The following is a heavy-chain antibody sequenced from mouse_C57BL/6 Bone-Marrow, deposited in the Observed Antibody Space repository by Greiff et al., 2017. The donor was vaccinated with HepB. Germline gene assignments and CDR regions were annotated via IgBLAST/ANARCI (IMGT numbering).Heavy chain of an antibody. V-gene: IGHV5-12*01. CDR3: ARVGDYGSSYDY. J-gene: IGHJ2*01. CDR1: GFTFSDYY. Sequence: EVKLMESGGGLVQPGGSLKLSCAASGFTFSDYYMYWVRQTPEKRLEWVAYISNGGGSTYYPDTVKGRFTISRDNAKNTLYLQMSRLKSEDTAMYYCARVGDYGSSYDYWGQGTTLTVSS. CDR2: ISNGGGST. D-gene: IGHD1-1*01.